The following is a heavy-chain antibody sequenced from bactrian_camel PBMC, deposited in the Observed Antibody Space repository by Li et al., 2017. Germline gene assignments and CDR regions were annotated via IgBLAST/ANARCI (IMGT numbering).Heavy chain of an antibody. D-gene: IGHD2*01. V-gene: IGHV3S31*01. CDR1: GFTFSNYA. CDR3: AKSSTGYFTGSYDYTPSFGY. CDR2: VLSGGGTT. J-gene: IGHJ6*01. Sequence: DVQLVESGGGLVQPGESLRLSCSASGFTFSNYAMSWVRQAPGQGLEWVSAVLSGGGTTYYADSVKGRFSISRDNAKNTLYLQLNSLKTEDTAMYYCAKSSTGYFTGSYDYTPSFGYWGQGTQVTVS.